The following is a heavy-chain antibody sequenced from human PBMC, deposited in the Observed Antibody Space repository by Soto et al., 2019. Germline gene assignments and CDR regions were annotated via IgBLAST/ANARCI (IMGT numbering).Heavy chain of an antibody. CDR1: GGSISSYY. CDR3: ARSSSGYSYYYYYGMDV. CDR2: IYYSGST. D-gene: IGHD3-22*01. Sequence: SETLSLTCTISGGSISSYYWSWIRQPPGKGLEWIGYIYYSGSTNYNPSLKSRVTISVDTSKNQFSLKLSSVTAADTAVYYCARSSSGYSYYYYYGMDVWGQGTTVTVSS. V-gene: IGHV4-59*01. J-gene: IGHJ6*02.